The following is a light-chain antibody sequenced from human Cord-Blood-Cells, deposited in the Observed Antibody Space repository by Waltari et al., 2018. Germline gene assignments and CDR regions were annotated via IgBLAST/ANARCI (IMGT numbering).Light chain of an antibody. V-gene: IGKV1-5*03. CDR2: KAS. CDR1: QSISSW. CDR3: QQYNSYSPWT. J-gene: IGKJ1*01. Sequence: DIQMTQSPSTLSASVGDRATITCRASQSISSWLAWYQQQPGKAPKLLIYKASSLESGVPSRFSGSRSGTEFTLTISSLQPDDFATYYCQQYNSYSPWTFGQGTKVEIK.